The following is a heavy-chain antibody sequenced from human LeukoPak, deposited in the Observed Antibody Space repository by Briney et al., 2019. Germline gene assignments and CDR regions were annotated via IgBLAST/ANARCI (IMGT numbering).Heavy chain of an antibody. J-gene: IGHJ4*02. V-gene: IGHV4-39*01. D-gene: IGHD3-22*01. CDR3: ASPISVGYYYDSSGYYYHGGTYAH. Sequence: SETLSLTCTVSGGSISSSSYYWAWIRQPPGKGLEWIGSVHYSGSIYYNPSLNSRATLSLDTSKNQFSLRLSSVTAADTAVYYCASPISVGYYYDSSGYYYHGGTYAHWGQGTLVTVSS. CDR1: GGSISSSSYY. CDR2: VHYSGSI.